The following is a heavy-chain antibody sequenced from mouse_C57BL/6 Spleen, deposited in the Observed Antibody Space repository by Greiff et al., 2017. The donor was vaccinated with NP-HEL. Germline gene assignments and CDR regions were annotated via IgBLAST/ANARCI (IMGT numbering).Heavy chain of an antibody. CDR2: IDPEDGDT. CDR1: GFNIKDYY. Sequence: VQLQQSGAELVRPGASVKLSCTASGFNIKDYYMHWVKQRPEQGLEWIGRIDPEDGDTEYAPKFPGKATMTADTSSNTAYLQLSSLTSEDTAVYYCTTPSYYYGSRAWFAYWGQGTLVTVSA. D-gene: IGHD1-1*01. J-gene: IGHJ3*01. V-gene: IGHV14-1*01. CDR3: TTPSYYYGSRAWFAY.